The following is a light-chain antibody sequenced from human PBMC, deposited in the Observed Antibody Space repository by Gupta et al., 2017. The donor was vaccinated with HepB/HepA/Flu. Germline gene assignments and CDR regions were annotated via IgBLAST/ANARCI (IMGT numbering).Light chain of an antibody. CDR2: GAS. CDR3: KEYHNLPHNTRYT. J-gene: IGKJ2*01. Sequence: EIVTTQSPATLSVSPGERATLSCRASESVSSNLAWYQQQTGQAPRRRIYGASTRATGIPARFSGSGCGRAFTLNIISLQSEDWAVYYCKEYHNLPHNTRYTFGQGTKLEIK. CDR1: ESVSSN. V-gene: IGKV3-15*01.